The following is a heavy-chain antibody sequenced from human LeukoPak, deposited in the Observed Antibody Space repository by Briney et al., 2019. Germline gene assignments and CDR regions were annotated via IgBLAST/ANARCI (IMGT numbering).Heavy chain of an antibody. D-gene: IGHD1-26*01. J-gene: IGHJ6*03. CDR2: IYHSGST. CDR3: VRTYEIVGATAFYHYFYYMDV. Sequence: SETLSLTCTVSGYSISSGYYWGWIRQPPGKGLEWIGSIYHSGSTYYNPSLKSRVTISVDTSKNQFSLKLASVTATGTAIYYCVRTYEIVGATAFYHYFYYMDVWGKGTTVTISS. V-gene: IGHV4-38-2*02. CDR1: GYSISSGYY.